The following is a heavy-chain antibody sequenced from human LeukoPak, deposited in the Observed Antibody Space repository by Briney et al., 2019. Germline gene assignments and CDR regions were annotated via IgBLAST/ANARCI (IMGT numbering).Heavy chain of an antibody. CDR2: IRSDGSST. D-gene: IGHD6-19*01. CDR1: GFSFSAYT. Sequence: GGSLRLSRVASGFSFSAYTMLWVRQAPGKGLEYVSSIRSDGSSTFQPNSVKGRFTISRDNSKSTLYLQMGSLRAEDTAVYYCTRRFGGHSGWAGYHDSWGQGTLVTVSS. V-gene: IGHV3-64*01. CDR3: TRRFGGHSGWAGYHDS. J-gene: IGHJ4*02.